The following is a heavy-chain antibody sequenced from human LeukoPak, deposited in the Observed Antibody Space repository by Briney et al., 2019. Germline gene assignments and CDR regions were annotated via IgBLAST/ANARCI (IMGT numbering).Heavy chain of an antibody. J-gene: IGHJ4*02. CDR2: IDTSSRTK. CDR3: AKVFRGSSDLDY. D-gene: IGHD6-13*01. Sequence: GGSLRLSCAASGFTFSDYSMNWVRQAPGRGLEWVSFIDTSSRTKFYANSVEGRFTISRDNAKNSLYLQMNSLRAEDTAVYYCAKVFRGSSDLDYWGQGTLVTVSS. V-gene: IGHV3-48*04. CDR1: GFTFSDYS.